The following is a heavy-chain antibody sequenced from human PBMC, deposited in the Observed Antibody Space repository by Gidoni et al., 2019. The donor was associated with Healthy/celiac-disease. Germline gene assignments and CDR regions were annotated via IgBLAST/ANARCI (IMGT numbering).Heavy chain of an antibody. CDR2: ISSSSSTI. D-gene: IGHD5-12*01. Sequence: EVQLVESGGGLVQPGGSLRLSCAASGFTFSSYTMNWVRQAPGQGLGWVSYISSSSSTIYYADAVKGRLTISRDNDKNSLYLKMNSLRDEDTDVYYWAREHRREDSGYDWADYYYYYRDVWGKGTTVTVSS. CDR3: AREHRREDSGYDWADYYYYYRDV. CDR1: GFTFSSYT. J-gene: IGHJ6*03. V-gene: IGHV3-48*02.